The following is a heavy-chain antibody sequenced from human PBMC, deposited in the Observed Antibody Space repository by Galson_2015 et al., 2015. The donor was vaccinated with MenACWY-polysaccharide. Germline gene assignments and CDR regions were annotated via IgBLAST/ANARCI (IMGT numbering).Heavy chain of an antibody. CDR2: ISPSGNIT. J-gene: IGHJ4*02. CDR1: GFTFSSYS. D-gene: IGHD3/OR15-3a*01. CDR3: AKKYSGTRYDAFDS. Sequence: SLRLSCAASGFTFSSYSMAWVRQAPGKGLEWVSIISPSGNITVYADYVKGRFTISRDNSQSTLYLQMNNLGAKDTAVYFCAKKYSGTRYDAFDSWGQGTLVTVSS. V-gene: IGHV3-23*01.